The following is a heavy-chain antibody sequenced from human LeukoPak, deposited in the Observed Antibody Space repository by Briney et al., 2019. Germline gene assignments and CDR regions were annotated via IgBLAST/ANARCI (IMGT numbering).Heavy chain of an antibody. CDR3: ARDPTVTNVHEAFDL. V-gene: IGHV3-7*05. Sequence: GGSYGVSREATGVPLGGLEMRSRCPPSEKEIEWVAIINRDGTQKHYVDSVKGRFTISRDNAKNSLYLQMNSLRAEDTAAYYCARDPTVTNVHEAFDLWGQGTMVTVSS. J-gene: IGHJ3*01. CDR1: GVPLGGLE. D-gene: IGHD4-17*01. CDR2: INRDGTQK.